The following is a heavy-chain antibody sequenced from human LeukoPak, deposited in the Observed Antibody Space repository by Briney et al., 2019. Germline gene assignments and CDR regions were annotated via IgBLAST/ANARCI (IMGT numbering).Heavy chain of an antibody. J-gene: IGHJ4*02. CDR1: GYTFTSYG. V-gene: IGHV1-18*01. D-gene: IGHD3-22*01. CDR3: ARGDYYDSRSFNDY. CDR2: TSAYNGNT. Sequence: ASVKVSCKASGYTFTSYGISWVRQAPGQGLEWMGWTSAYNGNTNYAQKLQGRVTMTTDTSTSTAYMELRSLRSDDTAVYYCARGDYYDSRSFNDYWGQGTLVTVSS.